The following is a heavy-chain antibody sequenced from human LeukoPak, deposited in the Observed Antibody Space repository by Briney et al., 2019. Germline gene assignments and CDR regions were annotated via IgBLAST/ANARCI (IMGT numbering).Heavy chain of an antibody. D-gene: IGHD5-12*01. J-gene: IGHJ4*02. CDR1: GGSFSSYY. V-gene: IGHV4-34*01. Sequence: SETLSLTCAVYGGSFSSYYWSWIRQPPGKGLEWIGEINHSGSTNYNPSLKSRVTISVDTSKNQFSLKLSSVTAADTAVYYCALDALGYSGYDLDYWGQGTLVTVSS. CDR3: ALDALGYSGYDLDY. CDR2: INHSGST.